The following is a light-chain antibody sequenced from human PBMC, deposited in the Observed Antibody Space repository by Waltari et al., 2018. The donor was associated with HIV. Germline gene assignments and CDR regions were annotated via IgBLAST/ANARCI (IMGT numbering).Light chain of an antibody. CDR1: QSISSW. J-gene: IGKJ1*01. Sequence: DIQMTQSPSTLSASVGDRVTVTCRASQSISSWLAWYQQKPGKAPKLLIHKASSLESGVPSRFSGSGSGTEFTLTISSLQPDDFATYYCQQYNSYPWTFGQGTKVEI. V-gene: IGKV1-5*03. CDR3: QQYNSYPWT. CDR2: KAS.